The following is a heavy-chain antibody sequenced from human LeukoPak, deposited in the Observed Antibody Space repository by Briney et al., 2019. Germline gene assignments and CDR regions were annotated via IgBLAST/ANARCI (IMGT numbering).Heavy chain of an antibody. CDR1: GYTFTGYY. J-gene: IGHJ5*02. Sequence: ASVKVSCKASGYTFTGYYMHWVRQAPGQGLEWMGWINPNSGGTNYAQKFQGRVTMTRDTSISTAYMELSGLRSDDTAVYYCARERRGSRIAAAGKVWFDPWGQGTLVTVSS. CDR2: INPNSGGT. V-gene: IGHV1-2*02. CDR3: ARERRGSRIAAAGKVWFDP. D-gene: IGHD6-13*01.